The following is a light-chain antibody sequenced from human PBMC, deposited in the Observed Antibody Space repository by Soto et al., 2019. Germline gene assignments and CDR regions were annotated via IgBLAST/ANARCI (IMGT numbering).Light chain of an antibody. CDR2: DVS. CDR3: KLYNNWLFS. J-gene: IGKJ5*01. Sequence: EIRMRKSPGTLSDSPGDSATLYSRAAQGVTTNFAWYQQKSGQYPRLLIYDVSNRATGVPARFSCSGSETDFTLNISGLRSEDSAVYFCKLYNNWLFSFCEVRRLAIK. V-gene: IGKV3-15*01. CDR1: QGVTTN.